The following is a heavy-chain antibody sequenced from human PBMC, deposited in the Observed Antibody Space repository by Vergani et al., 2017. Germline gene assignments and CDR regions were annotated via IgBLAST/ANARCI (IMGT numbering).Heavy chain of an antibody. D-gene: IGHD6-13*01. Sequence: QVQLQESGPGLVKPSETLSLTCTVSGGSISSYYWSWIRQPPGKGLEWIGYIYYSGSTNYNPPLKSRVTISVDTSKNPFSLKLSSVTAAYTAVYYCARMECDSSWKLYYYYYMDVWGKGTTVTVSS. CDR1: GGSISSYY. CDR2: IYYSGST. CDR3: ARMECDSSWKLYYYYYMDV. V-gene: IGHV4-59*01. J-gene: IGHJ6*03.